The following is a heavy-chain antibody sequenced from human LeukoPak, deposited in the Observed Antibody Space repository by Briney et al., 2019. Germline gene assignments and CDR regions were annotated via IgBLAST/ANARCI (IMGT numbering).Heavy chain of an antibody. D-gene: IGHD2-2*01. CDR2: IYYSGST. CDR3: ARVTRDIVVVPAAPRGY. J-gene: IGHJ4*02. Sequence: SQTLSLTCTVSGGSISSGGYYWSWIRQHPGKGLEWIGYIYYSGSTYYNPSLKSRVTISVDTSKNQFSLKLSSVTAADTAVYYCARVTRDIVVVPAAPRGYWGQGTLVTVSS. CDR1: GGSISSGGYY. V-gene: IGHV4-31*03.